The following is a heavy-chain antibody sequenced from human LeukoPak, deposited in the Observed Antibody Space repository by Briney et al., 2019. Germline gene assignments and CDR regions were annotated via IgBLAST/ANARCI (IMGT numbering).Heavy chain of an antibody. Sequence: GGSLRLSCAASGFPFSKYWMHWVRQAPGKGLESVSRINTDGTVTTYADSVKGRFTVSRDNADNTMFLQMNSVRDEDTAVYYCATKQWLAPPPDSWGQGTPVTASS. CDR3: ATKQWLAPPPDS. D-gene: IGHD6-19*01. CDR1: GFPFSKYW. CDR2: INTDGTVT. V-gene: IGHV3-74*01. J-gene: IGHJ4*02.